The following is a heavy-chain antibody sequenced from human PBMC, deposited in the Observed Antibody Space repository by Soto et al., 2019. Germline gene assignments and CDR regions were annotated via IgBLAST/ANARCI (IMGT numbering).Heavy chain of an antibody. CDR1: GYTFSTYG. CDR2: IGADNGDT. J-gene: IGHJ5*02. D-gene: IGHD1-1*01. V-gene: IGHV1-18*03. Sequence: QVQLVQSGAEVKKPGASVKVSCKASGYTFSTYGFSLVRQAPGQVLEWMGWIGADNGDTNYAQNFHGRVTMTTDTSRTTSYMELRSLTSDDMAVYFCARYWKGAEGFDPCGQGTLVTGS. CDR3: ARYWKGAEGFDP.